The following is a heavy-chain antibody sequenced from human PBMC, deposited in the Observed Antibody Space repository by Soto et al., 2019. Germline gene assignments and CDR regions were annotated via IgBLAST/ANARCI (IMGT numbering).Heavy chain of an antibody. CDR2: IKQDGSEK. V-gene: IGHV3-7*01. CDR3: ARPDLDTAMVYYYYYYMDV. D-gene: IGHD5-18*01. CDR1: GFTFSSYW. J-gene: IGHJ6*03. Sequence: GGSLRLSCAASGFTFSSYWMSWVRQAPGKGLEWVANIKQDGSEKYYVDSVKGRFTISRDNAKNSLYLQMNSLRAEDTAVYYCARPDLDTAMVYYYYYYMDVWGKGTTVTVSS.